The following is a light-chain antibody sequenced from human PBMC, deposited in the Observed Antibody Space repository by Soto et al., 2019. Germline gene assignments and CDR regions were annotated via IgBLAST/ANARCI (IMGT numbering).Light chain of an antibody. J-gene: IGKJ1*01. CDR1: QSFSRSY. V-gene: IGKV3-20*01. CDR2: GAA. Sequence: EIVLTQSPDTLSLSPGERATLSCRASQSFSRSYLAWYQQKPGQAPRLLIYGAASRATGIPDRFSGSGSGTDFTINISRLEPEDFAVYYCQQYGSSPRTFGQGTKVEIK. CDR3: QQYGSSPRT.